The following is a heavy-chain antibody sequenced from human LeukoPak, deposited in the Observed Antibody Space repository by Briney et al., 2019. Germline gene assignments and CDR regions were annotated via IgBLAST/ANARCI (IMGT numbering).Heavy chain of an antibody. J-gene: IGHJ3*02. V-gene: IGHV3-23*01. CDR3: AKDSFSHNGIFDALDI. Sequence: AGGSLRLSCAASGFTFSNYAMTWVRQAPGKGLEWVSTIGGGPVYYADSVKGRFTISRDDSKNTLFLQMNSLRAEDTAICYCAKDSFSHNGIFDALDIWGQGTMVTVSS. CDR1: GFTFSNYA. D-gene: IGHD2-8*01. CDR2: IGGGPV.